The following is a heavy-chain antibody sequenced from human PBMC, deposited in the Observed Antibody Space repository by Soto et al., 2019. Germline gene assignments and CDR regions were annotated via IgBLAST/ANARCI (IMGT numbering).Heavy chain of an antibody. V-gene: IGHV1-18*01. Sequence: QVPLVQSGAEVKKPGASVKVSCKASGYTFTSYGITWVRQAPGQGLEWMGWISAYNGNTNYAQKLQGRVTMTTDTSTSKAYMELRSLRSDDTAVYYCASVHYPTVVPAAIPFDYWGQGTLVTVSS. D-gene: IGHD2-2*01. CDR3: ASVHYPTVVPAAIPFDY. CDR2: ISAYNGNT. CDR1: GYTFTSYG. J-gene: IGHJ4*02.